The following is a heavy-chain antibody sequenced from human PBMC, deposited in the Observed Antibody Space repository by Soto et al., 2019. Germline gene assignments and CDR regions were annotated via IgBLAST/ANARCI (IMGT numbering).Heavy chain of an antibody. CDR2: INHSGST. CDR1: GGSFSGYY. Sequence: SLTCAVYGGSFSGYYWSWIRQPPGKGLEWIGEINHSGSTNYNPSLKSRVTISVDTSKNQFSLKLSSVTAADTAVYYCARAQVVAGHYYYYMDVWGKGTTVTVSS. CDR3: ARAQVVAGHYYYYMDV. D-gene: IGHD6-19*01. J-gene: IGHJ6*03. V-gene: IGHV4-34*01.